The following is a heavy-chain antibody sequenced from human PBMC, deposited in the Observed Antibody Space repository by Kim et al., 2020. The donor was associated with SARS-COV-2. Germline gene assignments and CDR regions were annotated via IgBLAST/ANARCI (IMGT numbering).Heavy chain of an antibody. Sequence: GGSLRLSCTASGFTFGDYAMSWFRQAPGKGLEWVGFIRSKAYGGTTEYAASVKGRFTISRDDSKSIAYLQMNSLKTEDTAVYYCTRPMVRGVISRVYGMDVWGQGTTVTVSS. J-gene: IGHJ6*02. CDR3: TRPMVRGVISRVYGMDV. D-gene: IGHD3-10*01. CDR2: IRSKAYGGTT. CDR1: GFTFGDYA. V-gene: IGHV3-49*03.